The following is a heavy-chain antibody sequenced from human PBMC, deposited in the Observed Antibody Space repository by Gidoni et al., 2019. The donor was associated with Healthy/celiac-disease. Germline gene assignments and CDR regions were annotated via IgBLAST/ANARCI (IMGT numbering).Heavy chain of an antibody. CDR3: ASLGGNSGAPNFDY. D-gene: IGHD2-21*02. CDR1: GGSISRSSYY. V-gene: IGHV4-39*01. CDR2: IYYSGST. Sequence: QLQLQESGPGLVKPSETLSLTCTVSGGSISRSSYYWGWIRQPPGKGLEWIGCIYYSGSTYCNPSLKSRDTISVDTSKNQFALKLSSVTAADTAVYYCASLGGNSGAPNFDYWGQGTLVTVSS. J-gene: IGHJ4*02.